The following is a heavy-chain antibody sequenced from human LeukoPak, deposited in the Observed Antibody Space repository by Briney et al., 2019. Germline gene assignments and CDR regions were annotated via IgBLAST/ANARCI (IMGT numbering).Heavy chain of an antibody. D-gene: IGHD3-9*01. J-gene: IGHJ4*02. Sequence: GGSLRLSCAASGFTFSSYAMKWVRQAPGKGVEWVSGISATGESTYYAGSVKGRFTNSRDNSKNTVYLQMNTLRADDTALYYCAKGGLDADYDKEDYWGQGTLVTVST. CDR3: AKGGLDADYDKEDY. CDR1: GFTFSSYA. V-gene: IGHV3-23*01. CDR2: ISATGEST.